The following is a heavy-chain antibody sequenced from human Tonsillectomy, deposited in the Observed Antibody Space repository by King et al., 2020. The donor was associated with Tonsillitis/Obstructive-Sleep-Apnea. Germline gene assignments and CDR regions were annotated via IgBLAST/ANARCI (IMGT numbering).Heavy chain of an antibody. J-gene: IGHJ6*03. D-gene: IGHD6-13*01. CDR2: ISRSSGTI. CDR3: ARGEDSIVADGTWYYYMDV. V-gene: IGHV3-11*01. Sequence: VQLVQSGGGLVKPGGSLRLSCAASGFTFTDYYMNWIRQAPGKGLEWVSYISRSSGTIHYADSVKGRFTISRDNAKNSLSLQMSSLRVEDTAVYYCARGEDSIVADGTWYYYMDVWGKGTTVTVSS. CDR1: GFTFTDYY.